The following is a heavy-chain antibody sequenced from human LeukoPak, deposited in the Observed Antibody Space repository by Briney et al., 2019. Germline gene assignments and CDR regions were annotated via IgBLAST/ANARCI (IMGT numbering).Heavy chain of an antibody. D-gene: IGHD2-21*02. V-gene: IGHV1-2*06. CDR3: AREMVVTANFDY. Sequence: ASVKVSCKASGYTFTGYYMHWVRQAPGQGLEWMGRINPNSGGTNYAQKFQGRVTMTTDTSTSTAYMELRSLRSDDTAVYYCAREMVVTANFDYWGQGTLVTVSS. CDR2: INPNSGGT. CDR1: GYTFTGYY. J-gene: IGHJ4*02.